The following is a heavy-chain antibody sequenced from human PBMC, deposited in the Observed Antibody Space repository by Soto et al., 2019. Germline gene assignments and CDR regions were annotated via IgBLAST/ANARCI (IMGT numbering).Heavy chain of an antibody. J-gene: IGHJ3*02. D-gene: IGHD3-22*01. CDR3: AKPTYYYDSSGYAFDI. V-gene: IGHV3-30*18. CDR2: ISYDGSNK. CDR1: GFTFSSYG. Sequence: GGSLRLSCAASGFTFSSYGMHWVRQAPGKGLEWVAVISYDGSNKYYADSVKGRFTISRDNSKNTLYLQMNSLRAEDTAVYYCAKPTYYYDSSGYAFDIWGQGTMVTV.